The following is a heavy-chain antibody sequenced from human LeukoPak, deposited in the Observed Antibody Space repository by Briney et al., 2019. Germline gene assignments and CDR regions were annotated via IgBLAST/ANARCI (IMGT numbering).Heavy chain of an antibody. CDR3: AKDTRLDSYYNMDV. CDR1: GFTFDEYA. V-gene: IGHV3-9*01. CDR2: ISWESGGI. D-gene: IGHD2-21*01. J-gene: IGHJ6*03. Sequence: GGSLRLSCAASGFTFDEYAMHWVRQAPEKGLEWVSGISWESGGIGYADSVKGRFTISRDNAKNSLYLQMNSLRAEDTAFYYCAKDTRLDSYYNMDVWGRGTTVTVSS.